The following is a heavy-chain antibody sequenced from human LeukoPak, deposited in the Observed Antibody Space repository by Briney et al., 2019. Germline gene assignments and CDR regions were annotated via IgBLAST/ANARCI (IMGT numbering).Heavy chain of an antibody. CDR3: ARERSSTSCYQD. D-gene: IGHD2-2*01. Sequence: SETLSLTCTVSGGSISSSSYYWGWIRHPPGKGLEWIGSTYFSGGTYYNPSLKSRATISVDTTSNQFTLKLSSVTAADTAVYYCARERSSTSCYQDWGQGTLVTVFS. V-gene: IGHV4-39*06. CDR1: GGSISSSSYY. J-gene: IGHJ4*02. CDR2: TYFSGGT.